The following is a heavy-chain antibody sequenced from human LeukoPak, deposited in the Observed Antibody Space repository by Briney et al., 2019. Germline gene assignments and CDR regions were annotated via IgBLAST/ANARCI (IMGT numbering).Heavy chain of an antibody. Sequence: GGSLRLSCAASGFTFSSYSMNWVRQAPGKGLEWVSSISSSSSYIYYADSVKGRFTISRDNSKNTLYLQMNRLRAEDTAVYYCAKDRDLLFAHCWFDLWGQGILVTVSS. CDR1: GFTFSSYS. CDR3: AKDRDLLFAHCWFDL. D-gene: IGHD3-10*01. J-gene: IGHJ5*02. V-gene: IGHV3-21*04. CDR2: ISSSSSYI.